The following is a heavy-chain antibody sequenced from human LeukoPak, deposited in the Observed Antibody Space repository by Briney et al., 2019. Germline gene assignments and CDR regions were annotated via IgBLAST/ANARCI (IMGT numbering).Heavy chain of an antibody. Sequence: PSETLSLTCTVSGGSISSGGYYWSWIRQPPGKGLKWIGYIYHSGSTYYNPSLKSRVTISVDRSKNQFSLKLSSVTAADTAVYYCARASRPAANNWGQGTLVTVSS. CDR2: IYHSGST. V-gene: IGHV4-30-2*01. D-gene: IGHD2-2*01. CDR3: ARASRPAANN. CDR1: GGSISSGGYY. J-gene: IGHJ4*02.